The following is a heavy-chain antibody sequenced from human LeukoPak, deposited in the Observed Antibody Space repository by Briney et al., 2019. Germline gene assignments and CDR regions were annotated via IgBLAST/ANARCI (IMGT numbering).Heavy chain of an antibody. CDR1: GYRFTSYW. D-gene: IGHD4-17*01. CDR2: IYPGDSDT. V-gene: IGHV5-51*01. J-gene: IGHJ4*02. Sequence: SGESLKISCKGSGYRFTSYWIGWVRQMPGKGLEWMGIIYPGDSDTRYSPSFQGQVTISADKSISTAYLQWSSLKASDTAMYYCARREPGDYGSYYFDYWGQGTLVTVSS. CDR3: ARREPGDYGSYYFDY.